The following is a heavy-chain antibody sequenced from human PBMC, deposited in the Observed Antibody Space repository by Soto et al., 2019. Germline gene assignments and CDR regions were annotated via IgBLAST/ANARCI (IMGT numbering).Heavy chain of an antibody. Sequence: GGSLRLSCAASGFTFSSYAMSWVRQAPGKGLEWVSAISGSGGSTYYADSVKGRFTISRDNSKNTLYLQMNSVRAEDTSAEYCAHDGVTSITWLLHYAFDIWGQGTMVTVSS. CDR1: GFTFSSYA. CDR2: ISGSGGST. J-gene: IGHJ3*02. V-gene: IGHV3-23*01. D-gene: IGHD3-22*01. CDR3: AHDGVTSITWLLHYAFDI.